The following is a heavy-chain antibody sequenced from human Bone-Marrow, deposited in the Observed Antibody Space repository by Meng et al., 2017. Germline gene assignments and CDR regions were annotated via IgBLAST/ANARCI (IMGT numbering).Heavy chain of an antibody. Sequence: GESLKISCKGSGYSFTSYWIGWVRQMPGKGLEWMGIIYPGDSDTRYSPSFQGQVTISADKSIGTAYLQWSSLKASDTAMYYCAGLDLPPWVVTAIYFPTFDYWGQGTLVTVSS. D-gene: IGHD2-21*02. J-gene: IGHJ4*02. CDR3: AGLDLPPWVVTAIYFPTFDY. V-gene: IGHV5-51*01. CDR2: IYPGDSDT. CDR1: GYSFTSYW.